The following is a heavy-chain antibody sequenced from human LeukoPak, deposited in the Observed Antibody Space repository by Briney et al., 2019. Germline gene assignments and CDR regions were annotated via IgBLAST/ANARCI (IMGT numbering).Heavy chain of an antibody. Sequence: SVKVSCKASGGTFSSYAISWVRQAAGQLLEWMGGSIPILCTANYAHKFQGRVKITADKSTSPAYMEVSSLRSEDTAVYYCARVRPPMPYFDYWGQGTLVTVSS. CDR2: SIPILCTA. V-gene: IGHV1-69*06. D-gene: IGHD2-2*01. CDR3: ARVRPPMPYFDY. J-gene: IGHJ4*02. CDR1: GGTFSSYA.